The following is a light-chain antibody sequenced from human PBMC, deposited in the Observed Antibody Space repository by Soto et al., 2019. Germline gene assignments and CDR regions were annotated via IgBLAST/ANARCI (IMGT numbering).Light chain of an antibody. CDR2: DAS. Sequence: EIVLTQSPATLSLSPGKRASLSCRASQSVSSFLAWYQQKPGQAPRLLIYDASNRATGIPARFSGSGSGTDFTLTISSLEPEDFAVYYCQQRSNWPLTFGGGTKVEIK. J-gene: IGKJ4*01. CDR3: QQRSNWPLT. V-gene: IGKV3-11*01. CDR1: QSVSSF.